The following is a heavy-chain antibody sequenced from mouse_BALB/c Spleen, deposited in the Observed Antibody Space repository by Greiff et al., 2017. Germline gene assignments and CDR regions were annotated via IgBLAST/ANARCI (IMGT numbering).Heavy chain of an antibody. CDR1: GFTFSSYA. CDR3: ARGGIYYDYDIIPTWFAY. CDR2: ISSGGST. V-gene: IGHV5-6-5*01. J-gene: IGHJ3*01. Sequence: VESGGGLVKPGGSLKLSCAASGFTFSSYAMSWVRQTPEKRLEWVASISSGGSTYYPDSVKGRFTISRDNARNILYLQMSSLRSEDTAMYYCARGGIYYDYDIIPTWFAYWGQGTLVTVSA. D-gene: IGHD2-4*01.